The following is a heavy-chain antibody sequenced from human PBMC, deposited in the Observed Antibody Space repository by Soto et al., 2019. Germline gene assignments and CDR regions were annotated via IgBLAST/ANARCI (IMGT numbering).Heavy chain of an antibody. Sequence: QVQLVQSGAEVKKPGASVKVSCKASGYTFTSYGISWVRQAPGQGLEWMGWISAYNGNTNYAQKLQGRVTMTTDTSTSTAYMELRSLRYDDTAVYYCARSRDNVLRYFDWLTQTYYYYGMDVWGQGTTVTVSS. D-gene: IGHD3-9*01. V-gene: IGHV1-18*01. CDR1: GYTFTSYG. CDR3: ARSRDNVLRYFDWLTQTYYYYGMDV. CDR2: ISAYNGNT. J-gene: IGHJ6*02.